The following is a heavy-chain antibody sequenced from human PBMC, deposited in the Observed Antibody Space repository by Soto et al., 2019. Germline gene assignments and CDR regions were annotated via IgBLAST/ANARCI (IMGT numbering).Heavy chain of an antibody. CDR2: IRRKANSYTT. V-gene: IGHV3-72*01. J-gene: IGHJ6*02. D-gene: IGHD6-19*01. Sequence: EVQLVESGGGLVQPGGSLRLSCAASGLIFSDYHMDWVRQAPGKGLEWVGRIRRKANSYTTEYAASEKGRFTISRDDSKNSLYLQMNSLKREDTAVYYCAMLGGWSGGSSGMDVWGQGTTVTVSS. CDR3: AMLGGWSGGSSGMDV. CDR1: GLIFSDYH.